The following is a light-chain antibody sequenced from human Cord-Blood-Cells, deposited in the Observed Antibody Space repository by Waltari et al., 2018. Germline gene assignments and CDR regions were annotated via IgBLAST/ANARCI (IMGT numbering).Light chain of an antibody. Sequence: GSLGERATINCKSSQSVLYSSNNKNYLAWYQQKPGQPPKLLIYWASTRESGVPDRFSGSGSGTDFTLTISSLQAEDVAVYYCQQYYSTPRTFGQGTKWKSN. CDR3: QQYYSTPRT. CDR1: QSVLYSSNNKNY. J-gene: IGKJ1*01. CDR2: WAS. V-gene: IGKV4-1*01.